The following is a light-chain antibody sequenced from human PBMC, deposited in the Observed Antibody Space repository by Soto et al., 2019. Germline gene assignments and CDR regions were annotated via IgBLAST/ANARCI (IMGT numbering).Light chain of an antibody. Sequence: EIVLTQSPGTLSLSPAERATLSCRASQSVSSSYLAWYQQKPGQAPRLLIYGASSRATGIPDRFSGSGSGTDFTLTISRLEPEDFAVYYCQQYRSSPPLTFGGGTKVEIK. CDR1: QSVSSSY. J-gene: IGKJ4*01. CDR3: QQYRSSPPLT. V-gene: IGKV3-20*01. CDR2: GAS.